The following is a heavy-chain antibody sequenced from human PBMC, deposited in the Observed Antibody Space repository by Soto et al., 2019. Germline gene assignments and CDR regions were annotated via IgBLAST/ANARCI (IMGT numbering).Heavy chain of an antibody. CDR3: ARDNYGDYGPAFDY. D-gene: IGHD4-17*01. CDR1: GFTFSSYS. CDR2: ISSSSSYI. Sequence: EVQLVESGGGLVKPGGSLRLSCAASGFTFSSYSMNWVRQAPGKGLEWVSSISSSSSYIYYADSVKGRFTISRDNAKNSLYLQMNSLRAEDTAVDYCARDNYGDYGPAFDYWGQGTLVTVSS. J-gene: IGHJ4*02. V-gene: IGHV3-21*01.